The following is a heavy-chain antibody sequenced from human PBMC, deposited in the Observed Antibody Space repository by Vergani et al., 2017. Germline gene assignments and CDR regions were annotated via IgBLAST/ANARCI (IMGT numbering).Heavy chain of an antibody. Sequence: QVTLQESGPVLVKPSHPLPLPFPLSSLSLSTPPFPVSWIRHPPLTALRLLAHCFSNDENSYSTSLKSRLTISKDTSKSQVVLTMTNMAPVDTATYYCAHSSLIRYSWRYHYWLDPWGQGTLVTVSS. CDR3: AHSSLIRYSWRYHYWLDP. J-gene: IGHJ5*02. D-gene: IGHD1-20*01. V-gene: IGHV2-26*01. CDR1: SLSLSTPPFP. CDR2: CFSNDEN.